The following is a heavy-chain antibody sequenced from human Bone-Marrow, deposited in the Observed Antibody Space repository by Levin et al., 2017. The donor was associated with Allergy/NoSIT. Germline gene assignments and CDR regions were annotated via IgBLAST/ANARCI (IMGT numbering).Heavy chain of an antibody. CDR1: GFIFGSYG. J-gene: IGHJ2*01. Sequence: LSLTCEASGFIFGSYGMHWVRQVPGKGLKWVAAIIYDGSRKDYLESVKGRFTISRDNSRDTLDLEMNSLRLEDSGVYFCAKGTGGTGRYFDLWGRGTLVTVSS. CDR2: IIYDGSRK. D-gene: IGHD7-27*01. V-gene: IGHV3-30*18. CDR3: AKGTGGTGRYFDL.